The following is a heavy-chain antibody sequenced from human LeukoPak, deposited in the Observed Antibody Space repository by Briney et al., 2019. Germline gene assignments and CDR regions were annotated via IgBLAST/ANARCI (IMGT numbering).Heavy chain of an antibody. CDR1: GFTFSSYG. V-gene: IGHV3-30*03. J-gene: IGHJ4*02. CDR3: LYGDYDFDY. Sequence: GGSLRLSCEASGFTFSSYGMHWVHQAPGKGLEWVAVISYDGSNKYYADSVKGRFTISRDNSKNTLYLQMNSLRAEDTAVYYCLYGDYDFDYWGQGTLVTVSS. CDR2: ISYDGSNK. D-gene: IGHD4-17*01.